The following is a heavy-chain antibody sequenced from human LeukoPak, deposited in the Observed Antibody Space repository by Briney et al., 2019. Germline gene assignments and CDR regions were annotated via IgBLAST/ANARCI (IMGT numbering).Heavy chain of an antibody. J-gene: IGHJ4*02. D-gene: IGHD2-15*01. CDR2: IKHDGSER. Sequence: GGSLRLSCAASGFIFGGYAMSWVRQAPGKGLEWVANIKHDGSERFYVDSVRGRFTISKDNDENSMYLQVDSLSAEDTAVYYCGRVISGAIDYWGQGTLVTASS. CDR3: GRVISGAIDY. CDR1: GFIFGGYA. V-gene: IGHV3-7*01.